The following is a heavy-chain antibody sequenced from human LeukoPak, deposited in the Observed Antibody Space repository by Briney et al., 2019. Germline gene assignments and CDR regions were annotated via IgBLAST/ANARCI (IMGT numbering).Heavy chain of an antibody. V-gene: IGHV3-30*18. Sequence: GGSLRFSCAASGFTFSSYGMHWVRQAPGKGLEWVAVISYDGSNKYYADSVKGRFTISRDNSKNTLYLQMNSLRAEDTAVYYCAKDYYDSSGYYYFTYWGQGTLVTVSS. J-gene: IGHJ4*02. CDR2: ISYDGSNK. CDR1: GFTFSSYG. CDR3: AKDYYDSSGYYYFTY. D-gene: IGHD3-22*01.